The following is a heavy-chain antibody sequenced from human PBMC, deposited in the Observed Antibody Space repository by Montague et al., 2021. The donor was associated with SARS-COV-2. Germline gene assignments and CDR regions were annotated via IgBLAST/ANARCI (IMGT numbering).Heavy chain of an antibody. CDR1: GDSISRYY. CDR2: IYTGGYV. V-gene: IGHV4-4*07. CDR3: ARAIWHLDV. Sequence: SETLSLNCSVSGDSISRYYWSWIRQSDGKGLEWIGRIYTGGYVXXNPALQSRVSMSVDASKSQVSLNVTSVTAADTAVYYCARAIWHLDVWGRGILVTVSS. J-gene: IGHJ2*01.